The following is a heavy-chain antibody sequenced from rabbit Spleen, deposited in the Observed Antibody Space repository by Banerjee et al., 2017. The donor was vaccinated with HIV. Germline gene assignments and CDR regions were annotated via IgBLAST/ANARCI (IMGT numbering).Heavy chain of an antibody. J-gene: IGHJ4*01. D-gene: IGHD3-1*01. CDR1: GFSFSSGYD. CDR3: ARDPGGAGAGLIYGLNL. CDR2: IYTGSSGST. Sequence: SLEESGGDLVQPEGSLTLSCTASGFSFSSGYDMCWVRQAPGKGLEWIGCIYTGSSGSTYYASWAKGRFTISKTSSTTVTLQMTSLTAADTATYFCARDPGGAGAGLIYGLNLWGPGTLVTVS. V-gene: IGHV1S40*01.